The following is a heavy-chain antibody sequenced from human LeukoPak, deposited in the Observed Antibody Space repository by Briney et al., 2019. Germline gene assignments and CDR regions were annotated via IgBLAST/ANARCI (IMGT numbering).Heavy chain of an antibody. D-gene: IGHD5-12*01. Sequence: PSETLSLTCTVSGGSISSTNYYWDWIRQPPGKGLEWIGNLYDSGSTHYNPSLKSRVTISVDTSKNKFSLRLTSVTARDTAGYFCARHTRPGYSGYENAFDSWGQGTMVTVSS. J-gene: IGHJ3*02. V-gene: IGHV4-39*01. CDR3: ARHTRPGYSGYENAFDS. CDR2: LYDSGST. CDR1: GGSISSTNYY.